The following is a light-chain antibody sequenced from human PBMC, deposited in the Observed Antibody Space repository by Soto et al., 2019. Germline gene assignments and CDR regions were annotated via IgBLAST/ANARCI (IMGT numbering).Light chain of an antibody. CDR1: QSVS. CDR3: QQYGNSPPGT. V-gene: IGKV3-20*01. Sequence: EIVLTQSPATLSLSPGERATLSCRASQSVSIYGASNRATGIPDRFSGSGSGADFTLTISRLEPEDFAVYFCQQYGNSPPGTFGQGTRLEIK. J-gene: IGKJ5*01. CDR2: GAS.